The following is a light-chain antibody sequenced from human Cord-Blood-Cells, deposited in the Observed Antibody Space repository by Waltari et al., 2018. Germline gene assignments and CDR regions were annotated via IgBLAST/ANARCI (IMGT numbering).Light chain of an antibody. Sequence: TVMTQSPATLSVSPGERAPLSCRASQSVSSNLAWYQQTPGQAPRLLIYGASTRATGIPARFSGSGSGTEFTLTISSLQSEDFAVYYCQQYNNWPFTFGPGTKVDIK. CDR3: QQYNNWPFT. V-gene: IGKV3-15*01. CDR1: QSVSSN. J-gene: IGKJ3*01. CDR2: GAS.